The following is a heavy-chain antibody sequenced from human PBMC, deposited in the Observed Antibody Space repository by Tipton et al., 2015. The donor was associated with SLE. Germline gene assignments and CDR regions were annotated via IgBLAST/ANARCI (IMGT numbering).Heavy chain of an antibody. V-gene: IGHV3-11*01. Sequence: SLRLSCAASGFTFNIYAMSWVRPAPGKGLEWVSYISSSGSTIFYADSVKGRFTISRDNAKNSLYLQMNSLRAEDTALYYCARDNVKLGAIRGGACDIWGQGTMVTVSS. CDR3: ARDNVKLGAIRGGACDI. CDR1: GFTFNIYA. J-gene: IGHJ3*02. D-gene: IGHD1-26*01. CDR2: ISSSGSTI.